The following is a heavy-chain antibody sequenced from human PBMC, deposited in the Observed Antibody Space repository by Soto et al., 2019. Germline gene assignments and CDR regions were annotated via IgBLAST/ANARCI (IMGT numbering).Heavy chain of an antibody. CDR1: GGNPSNSA. CDR3: XXXRIXVXXXXXYXSMDV. V-gene: IGHV1-69*01. Sequence: QVHLLLQSGAEVKKPGSSVKVACKASGGNPSNSAISWVRQAPGQGLEWMGGIIPVFGIISHAQNFQGRVTITADESTSTAYMELSSLRSEDTAVYFCXXXRIXVXXXXXYXSMDVWGQGTTVTVSS. CDR2: IIPVFGII. J-gene: IGHJ6*02.